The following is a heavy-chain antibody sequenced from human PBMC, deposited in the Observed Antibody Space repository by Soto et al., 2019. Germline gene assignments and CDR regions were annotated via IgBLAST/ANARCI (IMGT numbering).Heavy chain of an antibody. CDR3: TRGGCISESYYCFDY. D-gene: IGHD1-26*01. Sequence: GGSLRLSCAASGFTFSSYCMSWVRQAPGKGLEWVANIKQDGSEKYYVDSVKGRFTISRDNAENSLYLQMNSLRAEDTAVYYCTRGGCISESYYCFDYWGQGTLVTVSS. CDR1: GFTFSSYC. V-gene: IGHV3-7*01. CDR2: IKQDGSEK. J-gene: IGHJ4*02.